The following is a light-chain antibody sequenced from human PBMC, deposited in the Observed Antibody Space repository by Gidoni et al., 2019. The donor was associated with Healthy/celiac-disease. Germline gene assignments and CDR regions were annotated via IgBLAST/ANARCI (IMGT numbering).Light chain of an antibody. J-gene: IGKJ4*01. CDR3: QQYNSDSPPLT. Sequence: DIQMTQSPSTLSASLGDRVTITCRASQSISSWLAWYQQKPGKAPKLLIYRASSLESGVPSRFSGSGSGTEFTLTISSLQPDDFATYYCQQYNSDSPPLTFXGXTKVEIK. V-gene: IGKV1-5*03. CDR1: QSISSW. CDR2: RAS.